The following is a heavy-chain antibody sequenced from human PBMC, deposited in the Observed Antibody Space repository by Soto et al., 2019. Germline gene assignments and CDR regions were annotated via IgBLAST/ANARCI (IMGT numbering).Heavy chain of an antibody. J-gene: IGHJ6*02. Sequence: GASVKVSCKASGFTFTSSAVQWVRQARGQRLEWIGWIVVGSGNTNYAQKFQERVTITRDMSTSTAYMELSSLRSEDTAVYYCAADPLAEYYDFWSGYPVPRYYGMDVWGQGTTVTVSS. CDR3: AADPLAEYYDFWSGYPVPRYYGMDV. CDR2: IVVGSGNT. D-gene: IGHD3-3*01. CDR1: GFTFTSSA. V-gene: IGHV1-58*01.